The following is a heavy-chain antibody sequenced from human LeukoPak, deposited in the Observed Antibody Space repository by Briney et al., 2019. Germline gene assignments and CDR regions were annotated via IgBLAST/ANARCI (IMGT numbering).Heavy chain of an antibody. CDR3: PRDRGNSGAAYFDY. J-gene: IGHJ4*02. CDR1: GGSLSSYY. CDR2: ISYSGST. Sequence: PSETLSLTCTVSGGSLSSYYWSWVPQPPRKGLEGVGYISYSGSTNYNTSLKSRVHISVDTSKNQFSLKLRSVTAADPAVYYCPRDRGNSGAAYFDYWGQGTLVTVPS. D-gene: IGHD4-23*01. V-gene: IGHV4-59*01.